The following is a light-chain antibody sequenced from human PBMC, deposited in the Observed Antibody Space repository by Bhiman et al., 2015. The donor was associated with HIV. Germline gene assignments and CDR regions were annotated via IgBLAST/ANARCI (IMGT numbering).Light chain of an antibody. V-gene: IGLV1-36*01. J-gene: IGLJ2*01. CDR1: SSNIGNNA. Sequence: QSVLTQPPSVSEAPRQRVTISCSGSSSNIGNNAVSWYQQLPGQAPKLLIYYDDVLPSGVSDRFSGSKSGTSASLAISGLQSEDEADYYCAAWDDSLNGLLFGGGTKVTVL. CDR2: YDD. CDR3: AAWDDSLNGLL.